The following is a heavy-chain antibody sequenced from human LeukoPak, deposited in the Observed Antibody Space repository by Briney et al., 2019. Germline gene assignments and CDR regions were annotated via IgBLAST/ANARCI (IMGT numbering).Heavy chain of an antibody. D-gene: IGHD6-13*01. CDR2: INHSGST. CDR3: ARGRRAAAGTRYFQH. Sequence: PSETLFLTCAVYGGSFSGYYWSWIRQPPGKGLEWIGEINHSGSTNYNPSLKSRVTISVDTSKNQFSLKLSSVTAADTAVYYCARGRRAAAGTRYFQHWGQGTLVTVSS. CDR1: GGSFSGYY. J-gene: IGHJ1*01. V-gene: IGHV4-34*01.